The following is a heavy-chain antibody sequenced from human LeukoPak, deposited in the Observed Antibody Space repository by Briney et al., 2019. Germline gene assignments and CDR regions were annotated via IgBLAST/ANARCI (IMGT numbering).Heavy chain of an antibody. Sequence: SGGSLRLSCAASGFTFSSYGMHWVRQAPGKGLVWVAVISYDGSNKYYADSVKGRFTISRDNSKNTLYLQMNSLRAEDTAVYYCAKDNLGLDYWGQGTLVTVSS. CDR1: GFTFSSYG. CDR2: ISYDGSNK. CDR3: AKDNLGLDY. V-gene: IGHV3-30*18. J-gene: IGHJ4*02. D-gene: IGHD1-14*01.